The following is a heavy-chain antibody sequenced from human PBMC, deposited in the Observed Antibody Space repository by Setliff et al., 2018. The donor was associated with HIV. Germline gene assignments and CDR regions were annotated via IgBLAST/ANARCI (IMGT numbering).Heavy chain of an antibody. V-gene: IGHV4-31*02. J-gene: IGHJ6*03. D-gene: IGHD3-16*01. CDR2: ISYSGNT. CDR1: IGSISSGDYY. Sequence: PSETLSLTCSLSIGSISSGDYYWSWIRQPPGKGLEWIGYISYSGNTYYNPSLKSRVTISIDTSKNQFSLKLSSVTAADTAVYYCARDVPWGDYYYYMDVWGKGTTVT. CDR3: ARDVPWGDYYYYMDV.